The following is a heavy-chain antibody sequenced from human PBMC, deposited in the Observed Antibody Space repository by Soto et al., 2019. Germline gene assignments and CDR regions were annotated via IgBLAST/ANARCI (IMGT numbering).Heavy chain of an antibody. J-gene: IGHJ3*02. CDR1: GYTLTELS. Sequence: ASVKVSCKVSGYTLTELSMHWVRQAPGKGLEWMGGFDPEDGETIYAQKFQGRVTMTEDTSTDTAYMELSSLRSEDTAVYYCEILVPAAMPYSGSNYNAFDIWGQGTMVTVSS. CDR2: FDPEDGET. D-gene: IGHD2-2*01. V-gene: IGHV1-24*01. CDR3: EILVPAAMPYSGSNYNAFDI.